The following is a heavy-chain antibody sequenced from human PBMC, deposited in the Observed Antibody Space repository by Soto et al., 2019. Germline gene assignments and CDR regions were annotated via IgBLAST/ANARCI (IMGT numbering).Heavy chain of an antibody. CDR1: GFNFRSNA. D-gene: IGHD5-18*01. CDR2: ISDDGNIK. J-gene: IGHJ4*02. Sequence: QVHLVESGGGVVQPGRSLRLSCAASGFNFRSNAMHWVRQAPGKGLEWAAIISDDGNIKYYADSVKGRFSISRDNSKNTVYLQMNSLSVQDTAVYYCAKALDTAMDPLDYWGQGTLVTVSS. V-gene: IGHV3-30-3*01. CDR3: AKALDTAMDPLDY.